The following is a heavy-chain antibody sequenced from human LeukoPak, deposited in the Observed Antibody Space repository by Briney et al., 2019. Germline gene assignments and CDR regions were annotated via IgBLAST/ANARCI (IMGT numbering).Heavy chain of an antibody. CDR1: GFTFDNHA. Sequence: GGSLRLSCVASGFTFDNHAMHWVRQSPGKGLEWVSGISWDSGSIVYADSVRGRFTISRDNAKNSLYLQMNSLRAEDTALYYCAKDPRSQYYDSSGYPYYFDYWGQGTLVTVSS. V-gene: IGHV3-9*01. D-gene: IGHD3-22*01. CDR2: ISWDSGSI. J-gene: IGHJ4*02. CDR3: AKDPRSQYYDSSGYPYYFDY.